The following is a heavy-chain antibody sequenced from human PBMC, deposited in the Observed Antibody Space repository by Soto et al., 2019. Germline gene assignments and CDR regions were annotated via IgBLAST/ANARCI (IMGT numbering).Heavy chain of an antibody. CDR2: ISYDGSNK. J-gene: IGHJ4*02. Sequence: GGSLRLSCAASGFTFSSYGMHWVRQAPGKGLEWVAVISYDGSNKYYADSVKGRFTISRDNSKNTLYLQMNSLRAEDTAVYYCAKESVVVVAANLGLVDYWGPGTLVTVSS. CDR1: GFTFSSYG. CDR3: AKESVVVVAANLGLVDY. V-gene: IGHV3-30*18. D-gene: IGHD2-15*01.